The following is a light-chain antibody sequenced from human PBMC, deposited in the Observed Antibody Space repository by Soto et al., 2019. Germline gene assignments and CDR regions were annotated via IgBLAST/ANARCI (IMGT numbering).Light chain of an antibody. J-gene: IGKJ1*01. V-gene: IGKV3-20*01. CDR2: GAS. Sequence: VLTQSPGTLSLSPGERATPSAGPSRSVNSIYLAWSQQRPGQAPRLLINGASSRATGIPDRFSGSGSGTDFTLTISRLEPEDFGVYYCQQLGDSLWTFGQGTKVEIK. CDR3: QQLGDSLWT. CDR1: RSVNSIY.